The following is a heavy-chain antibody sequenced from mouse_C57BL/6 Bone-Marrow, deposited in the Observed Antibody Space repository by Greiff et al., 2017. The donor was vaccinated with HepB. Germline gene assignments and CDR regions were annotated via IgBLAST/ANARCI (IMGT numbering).Heavy chain of an antibody. V-gene: IGHV6-3*01. J-gene: IGHJ4*01. CDR2: IRLKSDNYAT. Sequence: EVKVEESGGGLVQPGGSMKLSCVASGFTFSNYWMNWVRQSPEKGLEWVAQIRLKSDNYATHYAESVKGRFTISRDDSKSSVYLQMNNLRAEDTGIYYCTFYYGSSYAMDYWGQGTSVTVSS. CDR3: TFYYGSSYAMDY. CDR1: GFTFSNYW. D-gene: IGHD1-1*01.